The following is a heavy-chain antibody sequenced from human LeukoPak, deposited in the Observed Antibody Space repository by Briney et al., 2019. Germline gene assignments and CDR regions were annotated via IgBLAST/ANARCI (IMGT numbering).Heavy chain of an antibody. CDR2: IYSGGST. V-gene: IGHV3-66*01. CDR3: ARDPGYSYGIDY. CDR1: GFTVSSNY. J-gene: IGHJ4*02. Sequence: GGSLRLSCAASGFTVSSNYMSWVRQAPGKGLEWVSVIYSGGSTYYADSVKGRFTISRDISKNTLYLQMNSLRAEDTAVYYCARDPGYSYGIDYWGQGTLVTVSS. D-gene: IGHD5-18*01.